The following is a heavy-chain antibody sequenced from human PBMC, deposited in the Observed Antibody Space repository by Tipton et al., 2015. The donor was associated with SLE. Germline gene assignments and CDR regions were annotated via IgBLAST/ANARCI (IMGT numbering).Heavy chain of an antibody. CDR3: ARGYCSDGVCYGFGFFDY. CDR1: GGSVSSGSSS. J-gene: IGHJ4*02. CDR2: IYHSGST. Sequence: TLSLTCAVSGGSVSSGSSSWSWIRQPPGKGLEWIGHIYHSGSTYYNPSLKSRVSISIDTSKNQFSLKMRSVTAADTAVYFCARGYCSDGVCYGFGFFDYWGQGNLVTVSS. V-gene: IGHV4-30-2*01. D-gene: IGHD2-8*01.